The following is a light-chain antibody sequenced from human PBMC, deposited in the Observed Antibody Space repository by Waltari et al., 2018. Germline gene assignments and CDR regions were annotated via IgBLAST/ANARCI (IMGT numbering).Light chain of an antibody. CDR3: QQYYSYPLT. J-gene: IGKJ4*01. CDR1: QCISSY. V-gene: IGKV1-8*01. Sequence: IRMTQSPSSFSASTGDSVPITCRASQCISSYLAWYQQQPGKAPKLLLYAASKLQSGVPSRFSGSGSGTDFTLTISCLQSEYFATYYCQQYYSYPLTFGGGTKVEIK. CDR2: AAS.